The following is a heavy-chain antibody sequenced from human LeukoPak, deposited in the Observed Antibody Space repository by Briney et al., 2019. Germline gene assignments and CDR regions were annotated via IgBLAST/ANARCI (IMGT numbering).Heavy chain of an antibody. CDR1: GGSISSYY. D-gene: IGHD5/OR15-5a*01. J-gene: IGHJ6*02. Sequence: SETLSLTCTVSGGSISSYYWSWIRQPPGKGLEWIGYIYYSGSTNYNPSLKSRVTISVDTSKNQFSQKLSSVTAADTAVYYCARGIVSAGYYYYYGMDVWGQGTTVTVSS. CDR3: ARGIVSAGYYYYYGMDV. V-gene: IGHV4-59*08. CDR2: IYYSGST.